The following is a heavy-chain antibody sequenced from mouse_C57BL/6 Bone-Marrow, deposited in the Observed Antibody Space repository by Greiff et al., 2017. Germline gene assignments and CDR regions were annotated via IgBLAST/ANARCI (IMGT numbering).Heavy chain of an antibody. Sequence: EVKVEESGGGLVQPGGSMKLSCVASGFTFSNYWMNWVRQSPEKGLEWVAQIRLKSDNYATHYAESVKGRFTISRDDSKSSVYLQMNNLRAEDTGIYYCTSIYDGYPAWFAYWGQGTLVTVSA. D-gene: IGHD2-3*01. CDR2: IRLKSDNYAT. CDR1: GFTFSNYW. J-gene: IGHJ3*01. CDR3: TSIYDGYPAWFAY. V-gene: IGHV6-3*01.